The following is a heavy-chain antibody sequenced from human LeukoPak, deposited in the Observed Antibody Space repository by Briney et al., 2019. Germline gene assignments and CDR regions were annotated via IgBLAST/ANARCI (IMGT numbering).Heavy chain of an antibody. CDR1: GFTFSSYS. J-gene: IGHJ5*02. D-gene: IGHD6-13*01. CDR3: ARDRSSSWYWWFDP. CDR2: ISSSSSYI. V-gene: IGHV3-21*01. Sequence: GGSLTLSCAASGFTFSSYSMNWVRQAQGKGLEWVSSISSSSSYIYYADSVKGRFTIYRDNAKNSLYLQMNSLRAEDTAVYYCARDRSSSWYWWFDPWGQGTLVTVSS.